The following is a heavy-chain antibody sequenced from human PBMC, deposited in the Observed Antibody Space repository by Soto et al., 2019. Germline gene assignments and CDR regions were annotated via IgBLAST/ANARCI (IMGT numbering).Heavy chain of an antibody. J-gene: IGHJ6*02. D-gene: IGHD6-19*01. V-gene: IGHV4-31*03. CDR3: ARVSSSGLYQYYGMDV. Sequence: QVQLQESGPGLVKPSQTLSLTCTVSGGSISSGGYYWSWIRQHPGKGLEWIGYIYYSGSTYYNPSLKSGVTIAVDTSKNQFSLKLSSVTASDTAVYYCARVSSSGLYQYYGMDVWGQGTTVTVSS. CDR1: GGSISSGGYY. CDR2: IYYSGST.